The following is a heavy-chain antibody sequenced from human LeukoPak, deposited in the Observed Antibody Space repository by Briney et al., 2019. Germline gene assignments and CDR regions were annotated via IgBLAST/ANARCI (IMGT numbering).Heavy chain of an antibody. CDR3: ARARGEVRGVIRPGHGCWFDP. CDR1: GGSISSYY. J-gene: IGHJ5*02. D-gene: IGHD3-10*01. V-gene: IGHV4-59*01. CDR2: IYYSGRT. Sequence: SETLSLTCSVSGGSISSYYWNWIRQTPGKGLEWIGYIYYSGRTNYNPSLKSRVTISVDTSKNQFSLKLSSVTAADTAVYYCARARGEVRGVIRPGHGCWFDPWGQGTLVTVSS.